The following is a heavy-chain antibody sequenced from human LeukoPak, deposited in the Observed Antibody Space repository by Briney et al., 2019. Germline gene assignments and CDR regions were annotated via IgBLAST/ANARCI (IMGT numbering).Heavy chain of an antibody. Sequence: SETLSLTCTVSGGSISNNNYYWACIRQPPGKGLERIGSIYYSGSPYYNPSLKSRVTISVDTSKNQFSLRLSSVTAADTAVYYCATWRTAKTGFDYWGQGTLVTVSS. D-gene: IGHD1-1*01. J-gene: IGHJ4*02. CDR2: IYYSGSP. CDR3: ATWRTAKTGFDY. V-gene: IGHV4-39*01. CDR1: GGSISNNNYY.